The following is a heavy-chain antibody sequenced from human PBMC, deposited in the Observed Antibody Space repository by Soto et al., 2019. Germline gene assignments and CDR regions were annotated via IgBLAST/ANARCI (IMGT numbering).Heavy chain of an antibody. D-gene: IGHD6-25*01. CDR3: AREPRQRGFHWFAP. CDR2: IYYSGST. J-gene: IGHJ5*02. V-gene: IGHV4-31*03. CDR1: GGSISSGGYY. Sequence: QVQLQESGPGLVKPSQTLSLTCTVSGGSISSGGYYWSWIRQHPGKGLEWIGYIYYSGSTYYNPSLQGRLTISVDPSNNQFSLKLSSVTAADTAVYYCAREPRQRGFHWFAPWGQGTQVTVSS.